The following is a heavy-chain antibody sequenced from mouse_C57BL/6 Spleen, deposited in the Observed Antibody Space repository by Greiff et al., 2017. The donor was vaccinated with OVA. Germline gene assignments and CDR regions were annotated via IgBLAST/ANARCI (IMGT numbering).Heavy chain of an antibody. CDR3: ARDGDYAMDY. CDR2: INPGSGGT. V-gene: IGHV1-54*01. Sequence: VQLQQSGAELVRPGTSVKVSCKASGYAFTNYLIEWVKQRPGQGLEWIGVINPGSGGTNYNEKFKGKATLTADKSSSTAYMQLSSLTSEDSAVYVCARDGDYAMDYWGQGTSVTVSS. J-gene: IGHJ4*01. CDR1: GYAFTNYL.